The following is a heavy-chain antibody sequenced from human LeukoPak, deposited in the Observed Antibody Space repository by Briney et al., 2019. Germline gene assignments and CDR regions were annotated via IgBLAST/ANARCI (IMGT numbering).Heavy chain of an antibody. CDR2: INSDGSTT. V-gene: IGHV3-74*01. CDR1: GFTFSNYW. J-gene: IGHJ4*02. CDR3: VRGIVTEDH. Sequence: PGGSLRLSCAASGFTFSNYWMHWVRQAPGKGLVWVSRINSDGSTTNYADSVKGRFSISRDNAKNTLHLQMHSLRAEDTAVYYCVRGIVTEDHWGQGTLVTVSS. D-gene: IGHD2/OR15-2a*01.